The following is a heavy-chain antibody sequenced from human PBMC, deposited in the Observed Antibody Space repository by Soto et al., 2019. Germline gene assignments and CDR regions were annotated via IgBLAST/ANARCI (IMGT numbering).Heavy chain of an antibody. Sequence: SGPTLVNPTQTLTLTCTFSGFSLSTSGVGVGWIRQPPGKAREWLALIYWNDDKKYSPSLKSRLGITKDTFRNQVVLTMTNVDPLDTATYYCARRRGYNWNNPGFDYWGQGALVTVSS. V-gene: IGHV2-5*01. CDR1: GFSLSTSGVG. J-gene: IGHJ4*02. D-gene: IGHD1-20*01. CDR2: IYWNDDK. CDR3: ARRRGYNWNNPGFDY.